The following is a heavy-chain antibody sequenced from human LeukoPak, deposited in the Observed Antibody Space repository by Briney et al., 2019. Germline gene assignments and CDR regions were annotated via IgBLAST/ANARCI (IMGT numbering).Heavy chain of an antibody. J-gene: IGHJ4*02. V-gene: IGHV3-53*01. CDR2: LYSGGGA. CDR1: GFTVSNSY. Sequence: GGSLRLSCAASGFTVSNSYMSWVRQAPGKGLEWVSVLYSGGGAYYTDSVRGRFTISRDSSKNTLYLRMNSLRADDTAVYYCVGQTHKDYWGQGTLVTVSS. CDR3: VGQTHKDY.